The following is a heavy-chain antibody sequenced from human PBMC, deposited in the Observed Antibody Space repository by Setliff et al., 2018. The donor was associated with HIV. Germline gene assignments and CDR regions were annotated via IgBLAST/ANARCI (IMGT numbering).Heavy chain of an antibody. Sequence: KPSETLSLTCTVSGGSISSYYWSWIRQPPGKGLEWIGYIYYTGTTDYSPSFKSRVTISLDTSKTQFSLKLRSVTAADTAVYYCARDHDYYDSSKSWGFDYWGQGTLVTVSS. J-gene: IGHJ4*02. CDR1: GGSISSYY. D-gene: IGHD3-22*01. CDR3: ARDHDYYDSSKSWGFDY. V-gene: IGHV4-59*12. CDR2: IYYTGTT.